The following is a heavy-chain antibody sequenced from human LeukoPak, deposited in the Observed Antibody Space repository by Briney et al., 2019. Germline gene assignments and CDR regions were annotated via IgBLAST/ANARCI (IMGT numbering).Heavy chain of an antibody. CDR3: AKRDGYNSNYFDY. V-gene: IGHV3-23*01. D-gene: IGHD5-24*01. J-gene: IGHJ4*02. CDR2: ISGGGAST. Sequence: GGSLRLSCAASGFTFSNYAMSWVRQAPGKGLEWVSAISGGGASTYYADSVKGRFTISRDNSKNTLYLQMNSLRAEDTAVYYCAKRDGYNSNYFDYWGQGTLVTVSS. CDR1: GFTFSNYA.